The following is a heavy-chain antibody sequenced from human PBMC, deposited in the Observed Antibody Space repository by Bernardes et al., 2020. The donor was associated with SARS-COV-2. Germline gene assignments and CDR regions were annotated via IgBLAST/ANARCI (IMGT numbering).Heavy chain of an antibody. CDR3: ARDLVECTGINCWFWGFDN. Sequence: SETLSLTCTVSGGSIINGSFFWGWVRQPPGKRLEWIGSISSGGSTYRNPSLQSRATISVDTSKNQFSLKLTSVTAADAAVYYCARDLVECTGINCWFWGFDNWGQGTLVTVSS. D-gene: IGHD2-8*02. CDR2: ISSGGST. CDR1: GGSIINGSFF. V-gene: IGHV4-39*07. J-gene: IGHJ4*02.